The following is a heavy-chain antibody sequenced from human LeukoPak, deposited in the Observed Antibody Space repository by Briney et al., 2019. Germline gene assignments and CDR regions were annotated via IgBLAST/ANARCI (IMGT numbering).Heavy chain of an antibody. J-gene: IGHJ4*02. D-gene: IGHD6-13*01. Sequence: ASVKVSCKASGYIFTNYYMHWVRQAPGQGLEWMGGIIPIFGTANYAQKFQGRVTITADESTSTAYMELSSLRSEDTAVYYCARAEYSSSWYSHWGQGTLVTVSS. V-gene: IGHV1-69*13. CDR2: IIPIFGTA. CDR3: ARAEYSSSWYSH. CDR1: GYIFTNYY.